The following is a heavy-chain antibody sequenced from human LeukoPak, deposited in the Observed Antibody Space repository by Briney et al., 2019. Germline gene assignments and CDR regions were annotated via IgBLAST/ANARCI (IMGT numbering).Heavy chain of an antibody. J-gene: IGHJ3*02. CDR3: ASLGTTVTTGSPI. CDR1: GFAVSRDY. CDR2: IYSGGST. Sequence: GGSLRLSCAAYGFAVSRDYMSWVRQAPGKGLEWVSVIYSGGSTYYADSVKGRFTISRDNSKNTLYLQVNSLRAEDTAVYYCASLGTTVTTGSPIWGQGTMVTVSS. D-gene: IGHD4-17*01. V-gene: IGHV3-66*01.